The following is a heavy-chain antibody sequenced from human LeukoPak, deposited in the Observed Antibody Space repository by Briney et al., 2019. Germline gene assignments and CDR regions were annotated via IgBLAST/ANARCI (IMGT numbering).Heavy chain of an antibody. CDR3: ARDPWPAVGGYFDY. CDR2: IYHSGST. V-gene: IGHV4-39*07. D-gene: IGHD3-16*01. CDR1: GGSISSSSYY. J-gene: IGHJ4*02. Sequence: SETLSLTCTVSGGSISSSSYYWAWVRQPPGKGLEWIGSIYHSGSTYYNPSLKSRVTISVDTSKNQFSLKLSSVTAADTAVYYCARDPWPAVGGYFDYWGQGTLVTVSS.